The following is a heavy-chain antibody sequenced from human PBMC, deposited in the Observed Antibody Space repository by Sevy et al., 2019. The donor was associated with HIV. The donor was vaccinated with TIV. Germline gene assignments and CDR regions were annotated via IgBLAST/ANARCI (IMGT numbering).Heavy chain of an antibody. D-gene: IGHD2-2*01. V-gene: IGHV1-46*01. Sequence: ASVKVSCKASGYTFTSYYMHWVRQAPGQGLEWMGIINPSGGGTSYAQKFQGRVTMTRDTSTSTVYMELSSLRSEDTAVYYCARVLSLSVPAAQRYFDYWGQGTLVTVSS. CDR2: INPSGGGT. J-gene: IGHJ4*02. CDR3: ARVLSLSVPAAQRYFDY. CDR1: GYTFTSYY.